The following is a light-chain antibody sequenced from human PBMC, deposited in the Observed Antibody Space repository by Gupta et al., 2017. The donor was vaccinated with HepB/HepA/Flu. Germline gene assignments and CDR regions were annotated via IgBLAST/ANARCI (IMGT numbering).Light chain of an antibody. V-gene: IGLV2-11*01. Sequence: QSALTQPRSVSGSPGQSVTISCTGTSGDVGGYNYVSWYQQHPGKAPKLMIFDVSKRPSGVPDRFSASKSGNTASLTISRLQAEDEADYYCCSFAGSYTLYVFGTGTKVTVL. J-gene: IGLJ1*01. CDR2: DVS. CDR3: CSFAGSYTLYV. CDR1: SGDVGGYNY.